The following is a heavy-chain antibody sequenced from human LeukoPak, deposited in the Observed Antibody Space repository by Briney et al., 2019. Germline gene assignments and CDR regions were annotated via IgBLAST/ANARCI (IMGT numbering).Heavy chain of an antibody. CDR3: ARLAYDSSGYYSPFRYYGMDV. J-gene: IGHJ6*02. Sequence: SQTLSLTCTVSGGSITSGDYYWSWIRQPPGKGLEWIGYIYYSGSTYYDPSLKSRVSISVDTSKNQFSLNLSSVAAADTAVYYCARLAYDSSGYYSPFRYYGMDVWAKGPRSLSP. D-gene: IGHD3-22*01. V-gene: IGHV4-30-4*08. CDR1: GGSITSGDYY. CDR2: IYYSGST.